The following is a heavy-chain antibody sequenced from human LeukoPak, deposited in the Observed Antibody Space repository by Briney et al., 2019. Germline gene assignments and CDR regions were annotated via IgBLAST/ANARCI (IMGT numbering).Heavy chain of an antibody. J-gene: IGHJ4*02. D-gene: IGHD3-10*01. Sequence: GGSLRLSCAASGFTFSGYGMNWVRQAPGKGLEWVSSISSTSSYIDYAESVKGRFTISRDNAKNSVYLEMNTLRAEDTALYYCASGSTLDYWGQGTLVTVSS. CDR2: ISSTSSYI. CDR1: GFTFSGYG. V-gene: IGHV3-21*03. CDR3: ASGSTLDY.